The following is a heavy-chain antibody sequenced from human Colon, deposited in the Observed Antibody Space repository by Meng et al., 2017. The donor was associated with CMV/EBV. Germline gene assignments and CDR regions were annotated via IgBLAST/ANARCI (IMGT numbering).Heavy chain of an antibody. Sequence: SETLSLTCTVSGGSISSSSYYWGWIRQPPGKGLEWIGSIYYSGSTYYNPSLKSRVTISVDTSKNQFSLKLSSVTAADTAVYYCARAVAGNGGPHYYFDYWGQGTLVTVSS. D-gene: IGHD6-19*01. CDR3: ARAVAGNGGPHYYFDY. CDR2: IYYSGST. J-gene: IGHJ4*02. V-gene: IGHV4-39*01. CDR1: GGSISSSSYY.